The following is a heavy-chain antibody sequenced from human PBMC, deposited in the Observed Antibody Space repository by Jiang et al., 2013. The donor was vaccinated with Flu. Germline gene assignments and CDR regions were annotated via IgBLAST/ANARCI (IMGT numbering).Heavy chain of an antibody. CDR1: GGSFSNYA. Sequence: VQLVESGAEVKKPGSSVKVSCKASGGSFSNYAITWVRQAPGQGLEWMGGVVPLLRTSHYAQSFQGRLTITADESTTTAYMELRSLRSEDTAVYYCATLWVDNFDYFYGMDVWGQGTTVTVSS. J-gene: IGHJ6*02. V-gene: IGHV1-69*01. CDR3: ATLWVDNFDYFYGMDV. D-gene: IGHD5-24*01. CDR2: VVPLLRTS.